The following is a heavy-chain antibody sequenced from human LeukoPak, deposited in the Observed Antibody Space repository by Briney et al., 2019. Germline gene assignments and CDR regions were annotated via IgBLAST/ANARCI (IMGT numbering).Heavy chain of an antibody. CDR1: GGSISSTTYY. CDR2: IYYSGTT. V-gene: IGHV4-39*01. J-gene: IGHJ3*01. CDR3: ARGFSSGRGDAFDV. D-gene: IGHD6-19*01. Sequence: TSETLSLTRTVSGGSISSTTYYWAWIRQSPGKGLEWIGRIYYSGTTYHNPSLKSRVTVSVDTAKNQFSLRLNTVTAADTAIYYCARGFSSGRGDAFDVWGQGTMVTVTS.